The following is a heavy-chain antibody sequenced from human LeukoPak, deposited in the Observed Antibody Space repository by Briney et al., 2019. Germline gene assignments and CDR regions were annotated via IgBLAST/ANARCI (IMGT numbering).Heavy chain of an antibody. CDR2: IIPILGIA. D-gene: IGHD3-10*01. V-gene: IGHV1-69*04. J-gene: IGHJ4*02. Sequence: GASVKVSCKASGGTFSSYAISWVRQAPGQGLEWMGRIIPILGIANYAQKFQGRVTITAGKSTSTAYMELSSLRSEDTAVYYCARDLPSYYGSGSYQRYFDYWGQGTLVTVSS. CDR1: GGTFSSYA. CDR3: ARDLPSYYGSGSYQRYFDY.